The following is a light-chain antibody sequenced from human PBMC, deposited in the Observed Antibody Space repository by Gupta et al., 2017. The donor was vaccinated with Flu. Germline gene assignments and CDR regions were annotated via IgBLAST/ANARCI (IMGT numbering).Light chain of an antibody. CDR1: SNDVGGYNY. V-gene: IGLV2-14*04. CDR2: DVS. CDR3: SSYTRGDTGV. Sequence: SITISCTGTSNDVGGYNYVSWYQQHPGKAPKFIIHDVSNRPSGVSNRFSGSKSGDTASLTISGLQAEDEADYYCSSYTRGDTGVFGTGTKVTVL. J-gene: IGLJ1*01.